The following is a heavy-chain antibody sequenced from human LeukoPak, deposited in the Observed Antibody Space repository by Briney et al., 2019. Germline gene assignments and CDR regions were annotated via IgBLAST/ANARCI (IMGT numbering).Heavy chain of an antibody. J-gene: IGHJ4*02. D-gene: IGHD6-6*01. CDR3: ARALSSSSDFDC. CDR2: IYYSGST. Sequence: SETLSLTCTVSGGSISSYYWSWIRQPPGKGLEWIGYIYYSGSTNYNPSLKSRVTISVDTSKNQFSPKLSSVTAADTAVYYCARALSSSSDFDCWGQGTLVTVSS. V-gene: IGHV4-59*12. CDR1: GGSISSYY.